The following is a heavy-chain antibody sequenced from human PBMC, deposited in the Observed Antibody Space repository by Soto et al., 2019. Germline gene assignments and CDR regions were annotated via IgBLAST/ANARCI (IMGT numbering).Heavy chain of an antibody. V-gene: IGHV4-59*01. D-gene: IGHD3-22*01. CDR1: GDSISSYY. CDR3: ALRSMAVVPEY. CDR2: LYYGRSA. J-gene: IGHJ4*02. Sequence: QVQLQESGPGLVKPSETLSLTCAVSGDSISSYYCMWIRQPPGKGLESIGCLYYGRSANYNPSLTSRVTFSADTVTNQCSLTLTSMTAADTAVYYCALRSMAVVPEYWGQGTLVTVSS.